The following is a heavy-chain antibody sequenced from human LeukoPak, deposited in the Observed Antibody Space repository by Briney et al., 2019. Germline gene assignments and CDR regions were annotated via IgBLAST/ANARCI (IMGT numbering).Heavy chain of an antibody. V-gene: IGHV1-18*04. Sequence: GPVKVSCKASGYTFTGYYIHWVRQAPGQGLEWMGWISPYNENTKYLQMLQGRVTLTTDTSTSTAYMELRSLTSDDTALYYCAREESIGRYQFLHDYWGQGTLVTVSS. CDR3: AREESIGRYQFLHDY. CDR1: GYTFTGYY. J-gene: IGHJ4*02. CDR2: ISPYNENT. D-gene: IGHD1-26*01.